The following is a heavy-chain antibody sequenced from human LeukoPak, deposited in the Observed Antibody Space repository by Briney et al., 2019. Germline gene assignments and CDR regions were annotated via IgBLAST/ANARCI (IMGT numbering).Heavy chain of an antibody. D-gene: IGHD3-10*01. J-gene: IGHJ4*02. CDR2: IYTSGST. V-gene: IGHV4-61*02. CDR1: GGSISSGSYY. Sequence: SQTLSLTCTVSGGSISSGSYYWSWIRQPAGKGLEWIGRIYTSGSTNYNPSLKSRVTISVDTSKNQFSLKLSSVTAADTAVYYCARGGSGSYYLNWGQGTLVTVSS. CDR3: ARGGSGSYYLN.